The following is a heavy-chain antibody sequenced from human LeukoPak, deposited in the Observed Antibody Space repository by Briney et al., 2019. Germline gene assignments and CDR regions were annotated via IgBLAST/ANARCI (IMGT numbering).Heavy chain of an antibody. D-gene: IGHD3-10*01. J-gene: IGHJ4*02. CDR1: GFTFSMFG. CDR3: AKDLSPDPLWPKPDY. Sequence: GRSLRLSCAASGFTFSMFGMHWVPPAPDKGLEWVVVISYDGSNRYYADSVKGRFTISRDNSKNTLYLQMNSLRAEDTAVYFCAKDLSPDPLWPKPDYWGQGTLVTVSS. V-gene: IGHV3-30*18. CDR2: ISYDGSNR.